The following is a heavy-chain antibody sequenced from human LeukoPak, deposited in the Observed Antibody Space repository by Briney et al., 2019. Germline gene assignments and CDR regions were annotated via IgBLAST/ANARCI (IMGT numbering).Heavy chain of an antibody. D-gene: IGHD2-21*01. Sequence: PSQTLSLTCTVSGCSISSGDYYWSWIRQPPGKDLDWIGYIYYSGITYYNPSLKSRVTISVDTSKNQFSLKLSSVTAADTDVYYCDRVIVVVNAIYFDYWGQGTLVTVSS. J-gene: IGHJ4*02. V-gene: IGHV4-30-4*01. CDR3: DRVIVVVNAIYFDY. CDR1: GCSISSGDYY. CDR2: IYYSGIT.